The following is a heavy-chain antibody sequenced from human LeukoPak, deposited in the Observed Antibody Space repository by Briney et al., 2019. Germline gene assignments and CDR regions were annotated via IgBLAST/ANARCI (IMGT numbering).Heavy chain of an antibody. Sequence: GASVKVSCKASGYTFTSYGISWVRQAAGQGLEWMGWISAYNGNTNYAQKLQGRVTMTTDTSTSTAYMELRSLRSDDTAVYYCAREGRTAMVTYWFDPWGQGTLVTVSS. V-gene: IGHV1-18*01. J-gene: IGHJ5*02. CDR3: AREGRTAMVTYWFDP. CDR1: GYTFTSYG. CDR2: ISAYNGNT. D-gene: IGHD5-18*01.